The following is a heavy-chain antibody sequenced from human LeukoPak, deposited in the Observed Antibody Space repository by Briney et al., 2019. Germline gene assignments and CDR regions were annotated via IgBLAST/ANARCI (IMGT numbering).Heavy chain of an antibody. CDR2: IIPIFGTA. CDR1: GGTFSSYA. D-gene: IGHD6-13*01. J-gene: IGHJ3*02. Sequence: SVKVSCKASGGTFSSYAISWVRQAPGQGLEWMGGIIPIFGTANYAQKFQGRVTITADESTSTAYMELSSLRSEDTAVYYCATSNGWYWGNAFDIWGQGTMVTVSS. V-gene: IGHV1-69*13. CDR3: ATSNGWYWGNAFDI.